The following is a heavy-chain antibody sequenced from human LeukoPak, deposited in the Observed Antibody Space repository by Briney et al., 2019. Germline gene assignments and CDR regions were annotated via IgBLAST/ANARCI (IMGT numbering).Heavy chain of an antibody. CDR2: IHTSGSI. D-gene: IGHD5-18*01. J-gene: IGHJ5*02. CDR1: GGSISSSSYY. V-gene: IGHV4-61*02. CDR3: ARGSVDTAMSQSTNWFDP. Sequence: SETLSLTCTVSGGSISSSSYYWSWIRQSAGKGLEWIGRIHTSGSINYNPSLKSRVTMSVDTSKNQFSLKLRSLIAADTAVYYCARGSVDTAMSQSTNWFDPWGQGTLVTVSS.